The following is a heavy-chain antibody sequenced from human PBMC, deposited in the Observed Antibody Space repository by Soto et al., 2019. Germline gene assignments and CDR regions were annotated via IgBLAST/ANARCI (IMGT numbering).Heavy chain of an antibody. V-gene: IGHV4-31*03. CDR3: AREGAGPKGSSSWPDDAFDI. CDR2: ISYSGST. Sequence: QVQLQESGPGLVKPSQTLSLTCTVSGGSISSGGYYWSWIRQHPGKGLEWIGYISYSGSTYYNPSLKSRVTIAVDTAKDQFSLKLSSVTAGDTAVYYCAREGAGPKGSSSWPDDAFDIWGQGTMVTVSS. D-gene: IGHD6-13*01. J-gene: IGHJ3*02. CDR1: GGSISSGGYY.